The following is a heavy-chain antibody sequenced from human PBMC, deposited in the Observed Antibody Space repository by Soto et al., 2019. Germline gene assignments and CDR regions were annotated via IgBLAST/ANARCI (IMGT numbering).Heavy chain of an antibody. V-gene: IGHV1-69*13. Sequence: SVKVSCKASGGTFSSYAISWVRQAPGQGLEWMGGIIPIFGTANYAQKFQGRVTITADESTSTAYMELSSLRSEDTAVYYCARTSGYDSYYYYYGMDVWGQGXTVTVYS. J-gene: IGHJ6*02. CDR3: ARTSGYDSYYYYYGMDV. CDR1: GGTFSSYA. D-gene: IGHD5-12*01. CDR2: IIPIFGTA.